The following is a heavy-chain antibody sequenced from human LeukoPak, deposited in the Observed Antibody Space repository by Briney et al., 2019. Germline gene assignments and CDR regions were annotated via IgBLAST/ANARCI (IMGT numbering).Heavy chain of an antibody. D-gene: IGHD6-13*01. Sequence: GGSLRLSCAASGFTFSAYGMHWVRQAPGKGLEWVAFIHYDGTITYYADSVKGRFTISRDSSKNTLFLQMNSLGAEDTAVYYCVKDGEASSWSMYYFDYWGQGTLVTVSS. V-gene: IGHV3-30*02. CDR3: VKDGEASSWSMYYFDY. CDR2: IHYDGTIT. J-gene: IGHJ4*02. CDR1: GFTFSAYG.